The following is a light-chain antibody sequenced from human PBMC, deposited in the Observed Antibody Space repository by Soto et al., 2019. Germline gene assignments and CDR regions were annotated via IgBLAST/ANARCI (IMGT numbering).Light chain of an antibody. CDR2: VAS. Sequence: DIQMTQSPSSLSASVGDRVTITCRASQSISKSLNWYQQKPGRAPTLLISVASTLHSGVPSRFSVSGSGTDFTLTISSLQREDFATYYCQRSYSTPPMYTFGQRTKLEIK. J-gene: IGKJ2*01. CDR1: QSISKS. CDR3: QRSYSTPPMYT. V-gene: IGKV1-39*01.